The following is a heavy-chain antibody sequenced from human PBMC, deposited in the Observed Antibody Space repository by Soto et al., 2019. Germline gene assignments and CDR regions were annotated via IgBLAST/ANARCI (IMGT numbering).Heavy chain of an antibody. CDR2: IYYSGSA. V-gene: IGHV4-28*03. D-gene: IGHD2-2*01. Sequence: QVQLQESGPGLVKPSDTLSLICAVSGYSISSSNWWGWIRQPPGKGLEWIGNIYYSGSAYYNPSLKSRVTMSVDTSKNQFSLKLTSVTAVDTAVYSCARGDYAKAFDIWGQGTTVTVSS. CDR1: GYSISSSNW. J-gene: IGHJ3*02. CDR3: ARGDYAKAFDI.